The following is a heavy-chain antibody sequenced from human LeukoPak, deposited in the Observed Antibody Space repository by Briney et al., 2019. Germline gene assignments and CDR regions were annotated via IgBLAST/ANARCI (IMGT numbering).Heavy chain of an antibody. Sequence: SAKVSCKASGGTFSSYAISWVRQAPGQGLEWMGGIIPIFGTANYAQKFQGRVTITTDESTSTAYMELSSLRSEDTAVYYCARAPHYYDSSGEYYYYYYMDVWGKGTTVTVSS. V-gene: IGHV1-69*05. J-gene: IGHJ6*03. CDR3: ARAPHYYDSSGEYYYYYYMDV. CDR2: IIPIFGTA. CDR1: GGTFSSYA. D-gene: IGHD3-22*01.